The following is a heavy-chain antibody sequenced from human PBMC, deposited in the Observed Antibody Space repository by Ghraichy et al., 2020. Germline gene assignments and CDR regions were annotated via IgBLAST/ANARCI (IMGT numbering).Heavy chain of an antibody. CDR2: ISGSGGST. D-gene: IGHD6-6*01. CDR3: AKALDSSSDYYYYYMDV. J-gene: IGHJ6*03. CDR1: GFTFSSYA. V-gene: IGHV3-23*01. Sequence: RGSLRLSCAASGFTFSSYAMSWVRQAPGKGLEWVSAISGSGGSTYYADSVKGRFTISRDNSKNTLYLQMNSLRAEDTAVYYCAKALDSSSDYYYYYMDVWGKGTTVTVSS.